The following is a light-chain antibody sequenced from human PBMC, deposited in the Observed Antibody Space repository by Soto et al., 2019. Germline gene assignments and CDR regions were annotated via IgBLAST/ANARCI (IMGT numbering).Light chain of an antibody. CDR2: LNSDGGH. V-gene: IGLV4-69*01. Sequence: QPVLTQSPSASASLGASVRLTCTLTTGHSSYVIAWHQQQPEKGPRYLMKLNSDGGHIKGDGIPDRFSGSSSGAERYLTISSLQSEDEADYYCQTWVSGIRVFGGGTKLTVL. CDR1: TGHSSYV. J-gene: IGLJ3*02. CDR3: QTWVSGIRV.